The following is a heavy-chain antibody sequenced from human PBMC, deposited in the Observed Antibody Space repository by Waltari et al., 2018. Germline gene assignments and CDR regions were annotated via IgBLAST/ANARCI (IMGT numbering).Heavy chain of an antibody. D-gene: IGHD3-3*02. CDR2: ISYSGSI. J-gene: IGHJ5*02. V-gene: IGHV4-39*01. Sequence: QLQLQESGPGLVKPSETLSLTCTVSGGSISSSSYYWGWIRQPPGKGLEWIVSISYSGSIYYNTSLMSRVTISVDTSKNQFSLKLTSVIAAETAVFYCARFSKSANWIDPWGQGTLVTVSS. CDR1: GGSISSSSYY. CDR3: ARFSKSANWIDP.